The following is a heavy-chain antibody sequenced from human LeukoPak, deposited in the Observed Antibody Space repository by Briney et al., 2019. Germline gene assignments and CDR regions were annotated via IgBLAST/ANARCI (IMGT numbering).Heavy chain of an antibody. CDR1: GGSFSGYY. CDR2: INHSGST. D-gene: IGHD3-9*01. V-gene: IGHV4-34*01. Sequence: PSETLSLTCAVYGGSFSGYYWSWIRQPPGKGLEWIGEINHSGSTNYNPSLKSRVTISVDTSKNQFSLKLSSVTAADTAVYYCASQPSYDILTGYYLHFDYWGQGTLVTVSS. CDR3: ASQPSYDILTGYYLHFDY. J-gene: IGHJ4*02.